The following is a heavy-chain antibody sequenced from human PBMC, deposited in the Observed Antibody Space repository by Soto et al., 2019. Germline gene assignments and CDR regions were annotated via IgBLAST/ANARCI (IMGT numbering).Heavy chain of an antibody. Sequence: ASVKVSCKASGYTFTGNYMHWVRQAPGQGLEWMGWINPNSGGTNYAQKFQGRVTMTRDTSISTAYMELSRLRSDDTAVYYCARDRSGSYYNYYYYGMDVWGQGTTVTVSS. CDR2: INPNSGGT. V-gene: IGHV1-2*02. CDR1: GYTFTGNY. J-gene: IGHJ6*02. D-gene: IGHD3-10*01. CDR3: ARDRSGSYYNYYYYGMDV.